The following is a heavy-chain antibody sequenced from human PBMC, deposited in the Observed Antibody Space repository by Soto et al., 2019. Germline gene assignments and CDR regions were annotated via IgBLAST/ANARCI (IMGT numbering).Heavy chain of an antibody. CDR1: GGTFSSYA. Sequence: QVQLVQSGAEVKKPGSSVKVSCKASGGTFSSYAISWVRQAPGQGLEWMGGIIPIFGTANYAQKFQGRVTITADESTSTAYMGLSSLRSEDTAVYYCARVLDYGGNGEDGGNGWGQGTLVTVSS. V-gene: IGHV1-69*12. D-gene: IGHD4-17*01. J-gene: IGHJ4*02. CDR3: ARVLDYGGNGEDGGNG. CDR2: IIPIFGTA.